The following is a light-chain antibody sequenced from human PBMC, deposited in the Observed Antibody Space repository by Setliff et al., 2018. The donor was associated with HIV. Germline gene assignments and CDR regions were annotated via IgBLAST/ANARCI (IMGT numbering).Light chain of an antibody. Sequence: QSVLTQPASVSGSPGQTISISCTGTHNDVGSYDYVSWYQQHPGKAPKLIIFDVSKGPSGVSNRFSGSKSGNTASLTISGLQAADEADYYCSSYTTTITPYVFGTGTKGTVL. CDR3: SSYTTTITPYV. CDR2: DVS. CDR1: HNDVGSYDY. V-gene: IGLV2-14*03. J-gene: IGLJ1*01.